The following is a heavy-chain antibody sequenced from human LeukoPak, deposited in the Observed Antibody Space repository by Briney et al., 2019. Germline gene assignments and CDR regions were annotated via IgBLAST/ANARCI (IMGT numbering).Heavy chain of an antibody. V-gene: IGHV1-8*01. CDR2: MNPNSGNT. D-gene: IGHD1-1*01. Sequence: ASVKVSCKASGYTFTSYYINWVRQATGQGPELMGWMNPNSGNTDYAQRFQGRVTMTRNTSISTAYMELSSLRSEDTAVYYCARAANWHDDDWFDPWGQGTLVTVSS. CDR1: GYTFTSYY. J-gene: IGHJ5*02. CDR3: ARAANWHDDDWFDP.